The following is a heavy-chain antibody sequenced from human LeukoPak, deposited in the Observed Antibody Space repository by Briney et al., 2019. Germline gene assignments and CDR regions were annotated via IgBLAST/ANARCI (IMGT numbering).Heavy chain of an antibody. J-gene: IGHJ4*02. V-gene: IGHV3-7*01. CDR3: ARGPAAGNLLGY. CDR2: IKQDGSEK. CDR1: GFTFSSYW. D-gene: IGHD6-19*01. Sequence: GGALRLSCAASGFTFSSYWMSWVGQAPGKGVEGVANIKQDGSEKYYVDSVKGRFTISRDNAKNSLFLQMNSLRAEDTAVYYCARGPAAGNLLGYWGQGTLVTVSS.